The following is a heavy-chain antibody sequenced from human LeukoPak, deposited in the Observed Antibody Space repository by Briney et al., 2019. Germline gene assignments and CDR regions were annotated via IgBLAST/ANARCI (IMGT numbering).Heavy chain of an antibody. V-gene: IGHV3-48*01. CDR3: ARAVPKNYDFWSGYPSGANWFDP. CDR2: ISSSSSTI. J-gene: IGHJ5*02. CDR1: GFTFSSYS. D-gene: IGHD3-3*01. Sequence: PGGSLRLSCAASGFTFSSYSMNWDRQAPGKGLEWVSYISSSSSTIYYADSVKGRFTISRDNAKNSLYLQMNSLRAEDTAVYYSARAVPKNYDFWSGYPSGANWFDPWGQGTLVTVSS.